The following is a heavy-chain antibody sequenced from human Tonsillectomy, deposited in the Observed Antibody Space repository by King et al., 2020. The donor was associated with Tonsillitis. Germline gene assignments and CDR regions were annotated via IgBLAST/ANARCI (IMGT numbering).Heavy chain of an antibody. D-gene: IGHD4-17*01. CDR2: IYYSGST. CDR1: GGSISSSSYY. CDR3: ASPRIHDYGDYAPFDY. V-gene: IGHV4-39*01. J-gene: IGHJ4*02. Sequence: LQLQESGPGLVKPSETLSLTCTVSGGSISSSSYYWGWIRQPPGKGLEWIGSIYYSGSTYYNPSLKSRVTISVDTSKNQFSLKLSSVTAADTAVYYCASPRIHDYGDYAPFDYWGQGTLVTVSS.